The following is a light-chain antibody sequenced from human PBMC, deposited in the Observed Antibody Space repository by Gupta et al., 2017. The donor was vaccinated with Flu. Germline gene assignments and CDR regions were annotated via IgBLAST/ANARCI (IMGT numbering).Light chain of an antibody. CDR1: SPNIGAGYD. CDR2: GNS. J-gene: IGLJ2*01. V-gene: IGLV1-40*01. CDR3: QSYDSSQGVV. Sequence: QSVLTPPPSVSGAPGQRVTISCTGSSPNIGAGYDVHWYHQRPGTGPKLLIYGNSNRPSGVPARFSGSKSGTSASLAITGRQVEDEADYYCQSYDSSQGVVFGGGTKLTVL.